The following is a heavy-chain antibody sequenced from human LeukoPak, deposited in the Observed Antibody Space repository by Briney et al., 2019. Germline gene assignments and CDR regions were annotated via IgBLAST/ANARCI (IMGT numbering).Heavy chain of an antibody. D-gene: IGHD3-10*01. CDR1: GFTFSSYG. Sequence: PGRSLRLSCAASGFTFSSYGMHWVRQAPGKGLEWVAVISYDGSNKYYADSVKGRFTISRDNSKNTLYLQMNSLRAEDTAVYYCARESGHAPDVYWGQGTLVTVSS. CDR3: ARESGHAPDVY. J-gene: IGHJ4*02. CDR2: ISYDGSNK. V-gene: IGHV3-30*03.